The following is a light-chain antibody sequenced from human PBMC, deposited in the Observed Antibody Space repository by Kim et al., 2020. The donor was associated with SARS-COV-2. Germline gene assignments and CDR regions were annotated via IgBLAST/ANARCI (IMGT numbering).Light chain of an antibody. J-gene: IGKJ2*01. CDR2: GAS. Sequence: SASVGDRVTVPCRASQTISRSLAWYQQKSGKAPNLLISGASNLESGVPSRFSGSGSRTEFTLTINNLQPEDFATYYCQQYNNYPYTFGQGTKLEI. V-gene: IGKV1-5*01. CDR3: QQYNNYPYT. CDR1: QTISRS.